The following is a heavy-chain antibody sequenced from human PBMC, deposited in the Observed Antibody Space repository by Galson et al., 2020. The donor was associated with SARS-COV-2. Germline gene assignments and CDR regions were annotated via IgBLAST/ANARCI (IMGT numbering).Heavy chain of an antibody. D-gene: IGHD3-3*01. Sequence: SETLSLTCAVYGGSFSGYYWSWIRQPPGKGLEWIGEINHSGSTNYNPSLKSRVTISVDTSKNQFSLKLSSVTAADTAVYYCARLRREWLTRDYYYCMDVWGKGTTVTVSS. CDR2: INHSGST. CDR3: ARLRREWLTRDYYYCMDV. J-gene: IGHJ6*03. V-gene: IGHV4-34*01. CDR1: GGSFSGYY.